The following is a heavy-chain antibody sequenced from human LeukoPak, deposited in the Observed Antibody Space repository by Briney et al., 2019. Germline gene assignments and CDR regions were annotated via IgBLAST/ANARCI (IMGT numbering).Heavy chain of an antibody. Sequence: GGSLRLSCAASGFTFSTHTMNWVRQPPGKGLQWVSSISGRGGTYYADSVKGRFTVSRDNFKNTMFLQMENLRAEDTAVYYCAKDGSPYDSSGYYSSPPDYWAREPWSPSPQ. J-gene: IGHJ4*02. CDR2: ISGRGGT. D-gene: IGHD3-22*01. CDR1: GFTFSTHT. V-gene: IGHV3-23*01. CDR3: AKDGSPYDSSGYYSSPPDY.